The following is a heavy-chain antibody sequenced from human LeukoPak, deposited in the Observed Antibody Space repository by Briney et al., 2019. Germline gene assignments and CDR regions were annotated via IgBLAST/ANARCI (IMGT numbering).Heavy chain of an antibody. J-gene: IGHJ6*02. V-gene: IGHV3-49*04. D-gene: IGHD5-18*01. CDR2: IRSKAYRGTT. Sequence: PGGSLRLSCSASGFTFSSYAMHWVRQAPGKGLEWVGFIRSKAYRGTTEYAASVKGRFTISRDDSKSVVYLQMNSLKSEDTAVYYCSRGPIQLWVHDGVDVWGQGTTVTVSS. CDR1: GFTFSSYA. CDR3: SRGPIQLWVHDGVDV.